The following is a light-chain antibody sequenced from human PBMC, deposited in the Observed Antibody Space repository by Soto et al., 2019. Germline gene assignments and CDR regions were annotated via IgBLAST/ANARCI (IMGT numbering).Light chain of an antibody. V-gene: IGKV3-20*01. CDR2: GAS. CDR3: QQYGSSPLT. J-gene: IGKJ1*01. CDR1: QSVSSSY. Sequence: ELMLTQSPGTLSLSPGERATLFCRASQSVSSSYLAWYQQKPGQAPRLLIFGASSRATGIPDRFSGSGSGTDFTLTISRLEPEDFAVYYCQQYGSSPLTFGQGTKVEIK.